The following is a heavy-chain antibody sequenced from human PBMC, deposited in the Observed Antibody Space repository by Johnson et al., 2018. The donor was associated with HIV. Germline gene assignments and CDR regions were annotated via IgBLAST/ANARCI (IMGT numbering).Heavy chain of an antibody. CDR2: ISSSGSTI. J-gene: IGHJ3*02. CDR3: ARSEVSSGYYYTPFVDAFDI. V-gene: IGHV3-48*04. D-gene: IGHD3-22*01. Sequence: VLLVESGGGLIQPGGSLRLSCAASGFTFSSYAMHWVRQAPGKGLEWVSYISSSGSTIYYADSVKGRFTISRDNAKNSLYLQMNSLRAEDTAVYYCARSEVSSGYYYTPFVDAFDIWGQGTMVTVSS. CDR1: GFTFSSYA.